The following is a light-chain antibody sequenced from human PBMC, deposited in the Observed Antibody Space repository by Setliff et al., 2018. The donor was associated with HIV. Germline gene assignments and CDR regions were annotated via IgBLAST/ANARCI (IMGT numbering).Light chain of an antibody. CDR3: QSYDSSNQV. V-gene: IGLV6-57*01. CDR1: SGSIASNY. J-gene: IGLJ2*01. CDR2: EDN. Sequence: NFMLTQPHSVSESPGKTVTISCTRSSGSIASNYVQWYQQRPGSPPTTVIYEDNQRPSGVPDRFSGSIDSSSNSASLTISGLKTEDEADYYCQSYDSSNQVFGGGTKVTVL.